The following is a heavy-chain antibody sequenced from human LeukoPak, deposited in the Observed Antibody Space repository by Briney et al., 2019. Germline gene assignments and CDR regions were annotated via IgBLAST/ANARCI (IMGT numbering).Heavy chain of an antibody. V-gene: IGHV4-31*03. CDR1: GGSISTSGYY. CDR3: ARDKDPLGRNWFDP. D-gene: IGHD1-26*01. J-gene: IGHJ5*02. Sequence: RPSETLSLTCTVSGGSISTSGYYWSWIRQLPGKGLEWIGYIYYTGSTYYNPSLKSRVTMSVDTSKDQFSLKLSSVTAADTAVYYCARDKDPLGRNWFDPWGQGTLVTVSS. CDR2: IYYTGST.